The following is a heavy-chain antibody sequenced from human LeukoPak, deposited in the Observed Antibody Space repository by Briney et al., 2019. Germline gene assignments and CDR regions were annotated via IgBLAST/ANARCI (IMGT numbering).Heavy chain of an antibody. CDR2: IGAYNGNT. J-gene: IGHJ4*02. D-gene: IGHD2-21*02. V-gene: IGHV1-18*01. CDR3: ARAGVEVTTREFDY. CDR1: GDTFTGYG. Sequence: ASLRVSRKASGDTFTGYGISWVPHAPAQGLEWLGWIGAYNGNTNAAQNLQGRVTMNTDTSTSRAYMELRSLRSDDTAVYYCARAGVEVTTREFDYWGQGTLVTVSS.